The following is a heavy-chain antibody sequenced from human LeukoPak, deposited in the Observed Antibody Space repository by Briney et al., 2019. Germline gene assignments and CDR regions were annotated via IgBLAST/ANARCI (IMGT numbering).Heavy chain of an antibody. D-gene: IGHD3-10*01. CDR1: GGSLSSSSYY. J-gene: IGHJ4*02. V-gene: IGHV4-39*07. CDR3: ARLYYGSGSLDY. CDR2: IYYSGST. Sequence: SETLSLTCTVSGGSLSSSSYYWGWICQPPGKGLERIGSIYYSGSTYYNPSLKSRVTISVDTSKNQFSLKLSSVTAADTAVYYCARLYYGSGSLDYWGQGTLVTVSS.